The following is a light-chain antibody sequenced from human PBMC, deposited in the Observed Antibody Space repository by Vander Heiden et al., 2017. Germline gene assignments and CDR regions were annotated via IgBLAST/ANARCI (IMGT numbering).Light chain of an antibody. Sequence: SSVLTQPPSVSVAPGKTARITCGGDNIGSKGVHWYQQKPGQAPLVVVYDDSDRPSGIPERFSGSNSGNTATLTISRVEAGDEADYYCQVWDSRSDHVVFGGGTKLTVL. J-gene: IGLJ3*02. CDR1: NIGSKG. V-gene: IGLV3-21*03. CDR3: QVWDSRSDHVV. CDR2: DDS.